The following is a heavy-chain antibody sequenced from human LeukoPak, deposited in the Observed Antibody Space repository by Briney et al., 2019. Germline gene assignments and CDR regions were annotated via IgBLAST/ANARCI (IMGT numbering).Heavy chain of an antibody. V-gene: IGHV3-48*03. D-gene: IGHD6-19*01. Sequence: PGGYLRLSCAISGFTFRSHEMNWVRQAPGRGLEWISYISTSGSIIYYADSVKGRFTISRDNARNSLFLQMGSLKVEGTAVYYRARASYNSDWYFYQWGQGTLVTVSS. CDR2: ISTSGSII. CDR1: GFTFRSHE. CDR3: ARASYNSDWYFYQ. J-gene: IGHJ4*02.